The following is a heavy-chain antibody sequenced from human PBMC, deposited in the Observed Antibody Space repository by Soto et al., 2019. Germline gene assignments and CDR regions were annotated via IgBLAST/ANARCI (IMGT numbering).Heavy chain of an antibody. Sequence: GGSLRLSCAASGFTFSSYGMHWVRQAPGKGLEWVAVIWYDGSNKYYADSVKGRFTISRDNSKNTLYLQMNSLRAEDTAVYYCARDQSPHDIVVVPAASWFDPWGQGTLVTVSS. J-gene: IGHJ5*02. D-gene: IGHD2-2*01. CDR2: IWYDGSNK. CDR3: ARDQSPHDIVVVPAASWFDP. V-gene: IGHV3-33*01. CDR1: GFTFSSYG.